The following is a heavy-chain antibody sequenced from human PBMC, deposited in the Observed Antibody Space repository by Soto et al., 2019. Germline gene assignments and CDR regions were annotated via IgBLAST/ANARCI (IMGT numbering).Heavy chain of an antibody. Sequence: ASVKVSCKASGYTFTSYYMHWVRQAPGQGLEWMGIINPSGGSTSYAQKFQGRVTMTRDTSTSTVYMELSSLRSEDTAVYYCARASVATVPDDYYYYYMDVWGKGTTVTSP. J-gene: IGHJ6*03. CDR1: GYTFTSYY. V-gene: IGHV1-46*03. CDR2: INPSGGST. D-gene: IGHD5-12*01. CDR3: ARASVATVPDDYYYYYMDV.